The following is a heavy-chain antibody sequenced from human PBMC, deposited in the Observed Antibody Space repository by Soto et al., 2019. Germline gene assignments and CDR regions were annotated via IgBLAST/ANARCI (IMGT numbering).Heavy chain of an antibody. Sequence: EVQLVESGGGLVQPGGSLRLSCAASGFTFSSYSMNWVRQAPGKGLEWVSYISSSSSTIYYADSVKGRFTISRDNAKNSLYLQMNSLRDEDTAVYYCARDWVPEPPIVVVTAGWFDPWGQGTLVTVSS. CDR3: ARDWVPEPPIVVVTAGWFDP. CDR2: ISSSSSTI. J-gene: IGHJ5*02. D-gene: IGHD2-21*02. CDR1: GFTFSSYS. V-gene: IGHV3-48*02.